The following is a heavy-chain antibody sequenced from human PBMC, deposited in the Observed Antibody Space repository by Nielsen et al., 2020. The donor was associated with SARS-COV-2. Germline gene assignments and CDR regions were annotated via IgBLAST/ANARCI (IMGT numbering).Heavy chain of an antibody. Sequence: WIRQPPGKGLEWVAVISYDGSNKYYADSVKGRFTISRDNSKNTLYLQMNSLRAEDTAVYYCAIIAAAGNLNAFDIWGQGTMVTVSS. D-gene: IGHD6-13*01. CDR3: AIIAAAGNLNAFDI. V-gene: IGHV3-30*03. J-gene: IGHJ3*02. CDR2: ISYDGSNK.